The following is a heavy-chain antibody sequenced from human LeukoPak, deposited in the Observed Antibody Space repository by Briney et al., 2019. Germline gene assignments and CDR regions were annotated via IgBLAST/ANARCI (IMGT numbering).Heavy chain of an antibody. CDR1: GYTFNSYG. J-gene: IGHJ4*02. Sequence: ASVKVSCKASGYTFNSYGISWVRQAPGQGLEWMGWISANSGNTNYAEKLQDRVTMTTDTSTTTAYMELTNLRSADTAVYYCARQDFWSGSDRRVDDWGQGTLVTVSS. V-gene: IGHV1-18*01. CDR3: ARQDFWSGSDRRVDD. CDR2: ISANSGNT. D-gene: IGHD3-3*01.